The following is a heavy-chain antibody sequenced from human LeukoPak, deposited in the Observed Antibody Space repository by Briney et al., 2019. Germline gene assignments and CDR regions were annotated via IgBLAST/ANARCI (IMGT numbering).Heavy chain of an antibody. CDR1: GGSISSSSYY. CDR2: IYYSGST. D-gene: IGHD3-3*01. V-gene: IGHV4-39*07. J-gene: IGHJ5*02. CDR3: ARGVVTGYNWFDP. Sequence: PSETLSLTCTVSGGSISSSSYYWGWIRQPPGKGLEWIGSIYYSGSTYYNPSLKSRVTISVDTSKNQFSLKLSSVTAADTAVYYCARGVVTGYNWFDPWGQGTLVTVSS.